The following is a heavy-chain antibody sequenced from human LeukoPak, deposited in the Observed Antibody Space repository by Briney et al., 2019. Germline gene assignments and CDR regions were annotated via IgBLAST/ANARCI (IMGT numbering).Heavy chain of an antibody. V-gene: IGHV1-69*05. D-gene: IGHD3-16*02. J-gene: IGHJ4*02. CDR3: ARDARLLRLGGLSYFDY. CDR1: GGTFSSYA. CDR2: IIPIFGTA. Sequence: SSVKVSCKASGGTFSSYAISWVRQAPGQGLEWMGRIIPIFGTANYAQKFQGRVTITTDESTSTAYMELSSLRSEDTAVYYCARDARLLRLGGLSYFDYWGQGTLVTVSS.